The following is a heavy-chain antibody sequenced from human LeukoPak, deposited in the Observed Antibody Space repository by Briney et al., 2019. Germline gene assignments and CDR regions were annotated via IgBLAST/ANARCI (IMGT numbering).Heavy chain of an antibody. Sequence: SETLSLTCTVSGGFISSGGYYWSWIRQPPGKGLEGIGYIYYSGSTYYNPSLKSRVTISVDASKNQFSLKLSSVTAADAAVYYCARVIRPWIQLPYYFDYWGQGTLVTVSS. CDR1: GGFISSGGYY. CDR2: IYYSGST. D-gene: IGHD5-18*01. CDR3: ARVIRPWIQLPYYFDY. V-gene: IGHV4-31*03. J-gene: IGHJ4*02.